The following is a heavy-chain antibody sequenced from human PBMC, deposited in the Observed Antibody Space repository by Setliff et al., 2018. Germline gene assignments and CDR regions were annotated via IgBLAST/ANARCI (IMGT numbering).Heavy chain of an antibody. V-gene: IGHV4-61*09. CDR1: GASISSGGYY. CDR2: ISPSGST. CDR3: ARGIEYYYESSGFYYASTYWYFDL. Sequence: PSETLSLTCTVSGASISSGGYYWTWIRQPAGKALEWIGHISPSGSTYYNPSLKTRVTISVDTSKNQFSLKLNSVTAADTAVYYCARGIEYYYESSGFYYASTYWYFDLWGRGTLVTVSS. J-gene: IGHJ2*01. D-gene: IGHD3-22*01.